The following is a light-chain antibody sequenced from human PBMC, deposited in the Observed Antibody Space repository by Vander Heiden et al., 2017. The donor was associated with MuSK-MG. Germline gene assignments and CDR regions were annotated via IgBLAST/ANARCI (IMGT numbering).Light chain of an antibody. Sequence: QSALTQPASVSGSSGRSNTITCSGSTSDIGGHSYVSWYQHHPCNPPLLTMLDPFLRPSGVVNRFSASKAGSTSSLTTSGLPAEDEADYSGGADTCFTTLTVSLTSLSVFGTGTKVTVL. CDR3: GADTCFTTLTVSLTSLSV. CDR1: TSDIGGHSY. CDR2: DPF. V-gene: IGLV2-14*01. J-gene: IGLJ1*01.